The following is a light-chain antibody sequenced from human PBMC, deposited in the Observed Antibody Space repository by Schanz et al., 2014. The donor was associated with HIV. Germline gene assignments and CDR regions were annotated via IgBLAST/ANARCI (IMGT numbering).Light chain of an antibody. J-gene: IGKJ2*01. CDR2: KAS. V-gene: IGKV1-5*03. CDR1: QSINSW. Sequence: DIQMTQSPATLSASLGDRVIITCRASQSINSWLAWYQQKPGKAPNLLIYKASTLESGVPSRFSGSGSGTEFTLTINGLQPDDFATYYCQQLNSFPYTFGQGTMLEI. CDR3: QQLNSFPYT.